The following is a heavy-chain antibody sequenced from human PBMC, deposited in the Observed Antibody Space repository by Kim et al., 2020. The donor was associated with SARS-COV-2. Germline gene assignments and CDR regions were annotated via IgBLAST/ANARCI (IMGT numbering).Heavy chain of an antibody. CDR2: ISAYNGNT. CDR1: GYTFTSYG. Sequence: ASVKVSCKASGYTFTSYGISWVRQAPGQGLEWMGWISAYNGNTNYAQKLQGRVTMTTDTSTSTAYMELRSLRSDDTAVYSCARDLTPLVLNYYYGMDVWGQGTTVTVSS. V-gene: IGHV1-18*04. D-gene: IGHD6-13*01. CDR3: ARDLTPLVLNYYYGMDV. J-gene: IGHJ6*02.